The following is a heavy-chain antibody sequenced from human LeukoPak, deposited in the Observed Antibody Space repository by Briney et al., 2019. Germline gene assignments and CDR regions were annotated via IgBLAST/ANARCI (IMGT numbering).Heavy chain of an antibody. CDR3: ARAYSSSWYFNWFDP. Sequence: SETLSLTCTVSGGSISSSAYHWGWIRQPPGKGLEWIGNIYPSGTTYYNPSLKTRVTISVDTSKNQFSLKLSSVTAADTAVYFCARAYSSSWYFNWFDPWGQGTLVTVSS. J-gene: IGHJ5*02. V-gene: IGHV4-39*07. D-gene: IGHD6-13*01. CDR2: IYPSGTT. CDR1: GGSISSSAYH.